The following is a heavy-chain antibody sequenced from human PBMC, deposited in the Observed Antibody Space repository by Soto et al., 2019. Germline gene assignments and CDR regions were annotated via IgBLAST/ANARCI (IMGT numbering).Heavy chain of an antibody. CDR2: IMPIFGRA. CDR3: ARQFDSDTSGYYYAY. V-gene: IGHV1-69*13. Sequence: GASVKVSCKASGGTFSRNTISWVRQAPGQGLEWMGGIMPIFGRANYAQKFQGRVTITADEYTRTVQMELSSLRSEDTAVYYCARQFDSDTSGYYYAYWGQGTLVTVSS. CDR1: GGTFSRNT. J-gene: IGHJ4*02. D-gene: IGHD3-22*01.